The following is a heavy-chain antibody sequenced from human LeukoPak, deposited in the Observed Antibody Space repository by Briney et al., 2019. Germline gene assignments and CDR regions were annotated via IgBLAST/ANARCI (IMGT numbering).Heavy chain of an antibody. CDR1: GGSISSSSYY. CDR2: IYYSGST. D-gene: IGHD6-19*01. Sequence: SETLSLTCTVSGGSISSSSYYWGWIRQPPGKGLEWIGSIYYSGSTYYNPSLKSRVTISVDTSKNQFSLKLSSVTAADTAVYYCARGGIAVAGTRWFDPWGQGTLVTVSS. CDR3: ARGGIAVAGTRWFDP. V-gene: IGHV4-39*07. J-gene: IGHJ5*02.